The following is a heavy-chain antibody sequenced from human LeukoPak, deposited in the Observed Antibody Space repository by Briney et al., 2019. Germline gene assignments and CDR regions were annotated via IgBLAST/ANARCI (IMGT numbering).Heavy chain of an antibody. D-gene: IGHD3-22*01. CDR3: AKGGYYDSSGYPFDY. V-gene: IGHV3-23*01. CDR2: ISGSGGST. Sequence: GGSLRLSCAASGFTFSSYAMSWVCQAPGKGLEWVSAISGSGGSTYYADSVKGRFTISRDNSKNTLYLQMNSLRAEDTAVYYCAKGGYYDSSGYPFDYWGQGTLVTVAS. J-gene: IGHJ4*02. CDR1: GFTFSSYA.